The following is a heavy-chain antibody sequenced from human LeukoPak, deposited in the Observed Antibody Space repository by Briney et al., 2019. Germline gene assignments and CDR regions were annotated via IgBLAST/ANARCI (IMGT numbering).Heavy chain of an antibody. J-gene: IGHJ3*02. CDR2: IRYDGSNK. CDR1: GFTFSSYG. V-gene: IGHV3-30*02. D-gene: IGHD2-2*01. Sequence: GGSLRLSCAASGFTFSSYGMHWVRQAPGKGLEWVAFIRYDGSNKYYADSVKGRFTISRDNSKNTLYLQMNSLRAEDTAVYYCAIQDIVVVPAARADAFDIWGQGTMVTVSS. CDR3: AIQDIVVVPAARADAFDI.